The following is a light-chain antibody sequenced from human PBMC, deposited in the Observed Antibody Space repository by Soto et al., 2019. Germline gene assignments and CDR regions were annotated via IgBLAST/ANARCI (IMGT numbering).Light chain of an antibody. CDR1: RGSIASNY. Sequence: NFMLTQPHSVSGSPGKTVTISCTRSRGSIASNYVQWYQQRPGSSPTTVIYEDNQRPSGVPDRFSGSIDSSSNSASLTISGLKTEDEADYYCQSYDSSNQGVFGGGTQLTVL. CDR3: QSYDSSNQGV. J-gene: IGLJ7*01. V-gene: IGLV6-57*01. CDR2: EDN.